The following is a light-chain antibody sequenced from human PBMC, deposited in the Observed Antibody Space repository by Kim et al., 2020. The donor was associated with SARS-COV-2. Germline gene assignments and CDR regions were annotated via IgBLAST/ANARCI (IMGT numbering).Light chain of an antibody. J-gene: IGKJ4*01. CDR2: DAS. CDR1: QGVRNY. V-gene: IGKV3-11*01. Sequence: WSPGERANLACRASQGVRNYLAWYQQKPGQAPRLLIYDASNRATGIPARFSGSGSGTDFTLTISSLEPEDFAVYYCQQRANWPLTFGGGTKVDIK. CDR3: QQRANWPLT.